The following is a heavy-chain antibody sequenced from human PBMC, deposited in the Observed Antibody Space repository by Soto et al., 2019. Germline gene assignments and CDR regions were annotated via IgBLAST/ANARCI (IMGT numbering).Heavy chain of an antibody. Sequence: ASVKVSCKVSGYTLTELSMHWVRQAPGKGLEWMGGFDPEDGETIYAQKFQGRVTMTEDTSTDTAYMELSSLRSEDTAVYYCATDVMGEQQPGFYYYMDVWGKGTTVTVSS. V-gene: IGHV1-24*01. CDR3: ATDVMGEQQPGFYYYMDV. D-gene: IGHD3-16*01. CDR2: FDPEDGET. CDR1: GYTLTELS. J-gene: IGHJ6*03.